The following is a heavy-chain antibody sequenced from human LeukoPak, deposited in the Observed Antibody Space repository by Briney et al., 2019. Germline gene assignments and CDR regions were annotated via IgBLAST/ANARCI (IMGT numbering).Heavy chain of an antibody. CDR2: INHSGST. D-gene: IGHD4-17*01. CDR1: GGSFSGYY. CDR3: ASKYGDYPY. V-gene: IGHV4-34*01. J-gene: IGHJ4*02. Sequence: SETLSLTCAVYGGSFSGYYWSWIRQPPGKGLVWIGEINHSGSTNYNPSLKSRVTISVDTSKNQFSLKLSSVTAADTAVYYCASKYGDYPYWGQGTLVTVSS.